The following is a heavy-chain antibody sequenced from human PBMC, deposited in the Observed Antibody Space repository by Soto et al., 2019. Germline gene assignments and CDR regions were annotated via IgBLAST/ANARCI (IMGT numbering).Heavy chain of an antibody. CDR1: GFTFSNYG. V-gene: IGHV3-23*01. J-gene: IGHJ4*02. CDR2: MSGSGDDA. CDR3: AKKVTIYAVDPADY. D-gene: IGHD3-3*01. Sequence: EVQLLESGGGLVQPGGSLRLSCAASGFTFSNYGMSWVRQAPGKGLEWVSVMSGSGDDAYYADSVKGRFTISRDNAKNMLYLQMNRLRAEDTAVYFCAKKVTIYAVDPADYWGQGTQVAVSS.